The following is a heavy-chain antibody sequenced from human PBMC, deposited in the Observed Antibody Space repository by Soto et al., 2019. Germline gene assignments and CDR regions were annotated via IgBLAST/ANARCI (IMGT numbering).Heavy chain of an antibody. V-gene: IGHV3-21*02. CDR1: GFTLTNYT. J-gene: IGHJ6*02. CDR2: ITSSSGHI. Sequence: EVQLVESGGGLVKPGGSLRLSCEASGFTLTNYTMNWVRQASGKGLEWVSSITSSSGHIYYADSVKGRFTISRDNARNSLYLQMNSLRAEDTAVYYCVRERGLSSFYGMDVWGQGTTVTVSS. D-gene: IGHD3-10*01. CDR3: VRERGLSSFYGMDV.